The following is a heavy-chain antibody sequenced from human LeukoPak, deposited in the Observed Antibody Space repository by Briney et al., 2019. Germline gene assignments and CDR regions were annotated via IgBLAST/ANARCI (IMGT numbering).Heavy chain of an antibody. J-gene: IGHJ4*02. Sequence: ASVTVSCKASGYTFTDYYIYWVRQAPGQGLEWMGWINPNSGATNYAHKFQGRVTVTRDTSISTAHMELSRLRSEDTAVYYCARDPLRGTIDYWGQGTLVTVSS. D-gene: IGHD1-1*01. CDR1: GYTFTDYY. CDR2: INPNSGAT. CDR3: ARDPLRGTIDY. V-gene: IGHV1-2*02.